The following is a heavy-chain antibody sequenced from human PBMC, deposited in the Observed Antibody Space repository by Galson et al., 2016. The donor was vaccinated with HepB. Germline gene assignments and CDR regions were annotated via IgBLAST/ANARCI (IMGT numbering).Heavy chain of an antibody. V-gene: IGHV3-9*01. CDR1: GFKLSHYA. CDR2: ISWDGTNI. D-gene: IGHD1-1*01. Sequence: SLRLSCAASGFKLSHYAMHWVRQGPDRGLEWVAGISWDGTNIAYADSVQGRFTISSDNSNNTLYLQMNGLGAEDTAVYYCAKERLVRRIFDHWGQGTLLTVSS. J-gene: IGHJ4*02. CDR3: AKERLVRRIFDH.